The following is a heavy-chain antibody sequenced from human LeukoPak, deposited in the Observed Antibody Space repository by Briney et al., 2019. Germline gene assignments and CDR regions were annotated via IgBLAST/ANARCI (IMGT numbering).Heavy chain of an antibody. CDR3: ARLDYYDSSGYYFFDY. CDR1: GGSISSYY. V-gene: IGHV4-39*07. D-gene: IGHD3-22*01. J-gene: IGHJ4*02. CDR2: IYYSGST. Sequence: SETLSLTCTVSGGSISSYYWGWIRQPPGEGLEWIGSIYYSGSTYYNPSLKSRVTISVDTSKNQFSLKLSSVTAADTAVYYCARLDYYDSSGYYFFDYWGQGTLVTVSS.